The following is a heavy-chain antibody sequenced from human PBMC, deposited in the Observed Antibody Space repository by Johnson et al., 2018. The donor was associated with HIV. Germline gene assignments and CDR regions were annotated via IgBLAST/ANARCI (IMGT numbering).Heavy chain of an antibody. CDR1: GFTCSSYA. D-gene: IGHD1-1*01. J-gene: IGHJ3*02. CDR3: ARGTGTDDAFDI. V-gene: IGHV3-30*14. CDR2: ISYDGSDK. Sequence: QVQLVESGGGVVQPGRSLRLSCAASGFTCSSYAMHWVRQAPGKGLEWVAVISYDGSDKYYADSVKGRFTISRDNSKNTLYLQMNSLRAEDTAVYYCARGTGTDDAFDIWGQGTMVTVSS.